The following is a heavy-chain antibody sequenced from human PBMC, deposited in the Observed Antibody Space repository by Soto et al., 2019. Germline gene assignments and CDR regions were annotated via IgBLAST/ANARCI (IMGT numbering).Heavy chain of an antibody. D-gene: IGHD2-2*01. J-gene: IGHJ4*02. Sequence: PGGSLRLSCAASGFTFSSYWMNWVRQAPGKGLEWVSIIDIGGNTYYADSVKDRFTISRDNSRNTLYLHMDSLRAEDTAVYYCARGRGSTGYLGREHYFDYWGQGTLVTVSS. CDR1: GFTFSSYW. CDR2: IDIGGNT. V-gene: IGHV3-66*01. CDR3: ARGRGSTGYLGREHYFDY.